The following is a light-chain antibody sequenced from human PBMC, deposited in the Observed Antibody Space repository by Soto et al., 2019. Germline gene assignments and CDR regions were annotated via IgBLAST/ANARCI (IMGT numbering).Light chain of an antibody. CDR2: DNN. CDR1: SPNIGSNT. V-gene: IGLV1-44*01. Sequence: QSVLTQPPSASGTPGQRVTISCSGSSPNIGSNTVNWYQQLPGTAPKLLMYDNNQRPSGVPDRVSGSKSGTSASLAISGLQSEDEADYYCASWDDSLNGLLFGTGTKVTVL. CDR3: ASWDDSLNGLL. J-gene: IGLJ1*01.